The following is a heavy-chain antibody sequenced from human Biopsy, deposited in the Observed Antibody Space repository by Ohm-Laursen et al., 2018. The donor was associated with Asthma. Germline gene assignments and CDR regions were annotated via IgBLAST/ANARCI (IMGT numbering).Heavy chain of an antibody. Sequence: SLRLPCAASGFTFNSYWMSWVRQPPGKGLEWVSTISGSGGSTYYADSVKGRFTISRDNSKNTLHLQMNSLRAEDTAVYYCAKAREDIVVVVAVSDSWGQGTLVTVSS. D-gene: IGHD2-15*01. V-gene: IGHV3-23*01. CDR2: ISGSGGST. J-gene: IGHJ4*02. CDR1: GFTFNSYW. CDR3: AKAREDIVVVVAVSDS.